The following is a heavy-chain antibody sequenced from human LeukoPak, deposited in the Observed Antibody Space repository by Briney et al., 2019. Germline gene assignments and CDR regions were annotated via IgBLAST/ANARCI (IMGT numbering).Heavy chain of an antibody. CDR2: ISYDGSNK. J-gene: IGHJ4*02. V-gene: IGHV3-30-3*01. Sequence: GGSLRLSCAASGFTFSSYAMHWVRQAPGKGLEWVAVISYDGSNKYYADSVKGRFTISRDNSENTLYLQMNSLRAEDTAVYYCARDRGVTASCFDYWGQGTLVTVSS. D-gene: IGHD2-21*02. CDR3: ARDRGVTASCFDY. CDR1: GFTFSSYA.